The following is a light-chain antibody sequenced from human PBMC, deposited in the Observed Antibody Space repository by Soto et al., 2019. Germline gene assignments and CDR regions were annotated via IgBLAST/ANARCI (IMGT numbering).Light chain of an antibody. Sequence: QSALTQPASVSGSPGQSITISCTGTSSDVGRYNYVSWYQQHPGTAPKLMIFEVSNRPSGVSNRFSGSKSGNTASLTISGLQAEDEADYYCSSYTINETLGVGGGTKVTVL. CDR2: EVS. J-gene: IGLJ2*01. V-gene: IGLV2-14*01. CDR1: SSDVGRYNY. CDR3: SSYTINETLG.